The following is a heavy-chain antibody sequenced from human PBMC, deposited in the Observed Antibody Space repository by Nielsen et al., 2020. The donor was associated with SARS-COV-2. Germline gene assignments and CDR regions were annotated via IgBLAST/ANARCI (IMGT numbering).Heavy chain of an antibody. J-gene: IGHJ6*02. CDR2: IYYSGST. CDR1: GGSVSSGSYY. Sequence: SEPLSLTCTVSGGSVSSGSYYWSWIRQPPGKGLEWIGYIYYSGSTNYNPSLKSRVTISVDTSKNQFSLKLSSVTAADTAVYYCSGARGYSYGRVYYYGMDVWGQGTTVTFSS. D-gene: IGHD5-18*01. V-gene: IGHV4-61*01. CDR3: SGARGYSYGRVYYYGMDV.